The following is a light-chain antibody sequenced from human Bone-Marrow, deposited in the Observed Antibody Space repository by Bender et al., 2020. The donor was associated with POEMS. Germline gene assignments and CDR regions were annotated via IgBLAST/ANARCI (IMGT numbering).Light chain of an antibody. CDR2: DVS. Sequence: CTGTSSDVGGYNYVSWYQQHPGKAPKLMIYDVSHRPSGVPQRFSGSKSGTSASLAITGLQAEDEADYYCQSYDSSLSGSVFGGGTKLTVL. V-gene: IGLV2-14*03. J-gene: IGLJ3*02. CDR1: SSDVGGYNY. CDR3: QSYDSSLSGSV.